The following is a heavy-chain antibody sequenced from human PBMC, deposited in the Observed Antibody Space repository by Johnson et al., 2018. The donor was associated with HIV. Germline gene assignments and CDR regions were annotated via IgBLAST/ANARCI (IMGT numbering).Heavy chain of an antibody. CDR2: IYSGGST. J-gene: IGHJ3*02. Sequence: QMQLVESGGGVVQPGRSLRLSCAASGFTFSSYAMHWVRQAPGKGLEWVAVIYSGGSTYYADSVKGRFTISRDNSKNTLYLQMNSLRAEDKAVYYCARGGDEAFDIWGQGTMVTVSA. CDR3: ARGGDEAFDI. V-gene: IGHV3-NL1*01. D-gene: IGHD7-27*01. CDR1: GFTFSSYA.